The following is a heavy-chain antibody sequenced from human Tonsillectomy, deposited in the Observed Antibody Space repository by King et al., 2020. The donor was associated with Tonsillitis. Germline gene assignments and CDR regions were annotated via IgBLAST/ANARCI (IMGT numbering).Heavy chain of an antibody. D-gene: IGHD4-17*01. Sequence: VQLVESGGGLVQPGGSLRLSCAASGFTLRNYALSWVGQAPGKGLEWVAVISATGGSTSTADSVKGRFTISRDNSKNTLYLQMNSLRAEDTAVYYCAKVSRPPTTVDPFDYWGQGTLVTVSS. J-gene: IGHJ4*02. V-gene: IGHV3-23*04. CDR2: ISATGGST. CDR3: AKVSRPPTTVDPFDY. CDR1: GFTLRNYA.